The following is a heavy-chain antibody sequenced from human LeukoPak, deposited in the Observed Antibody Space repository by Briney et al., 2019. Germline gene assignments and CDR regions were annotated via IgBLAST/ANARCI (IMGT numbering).Heavy chain of an antibody. CDR1: GFTFSSYA. D-gene: IGHD1-26*01. CDR3: AKISEEWELPSFDY. Sequence: GGSLRLSCAASGFTFSSYAMSWVGQAPGKGLEWASAISGSGGSTYYADSVKGRFTISRDNSKNTLYLQMNSLRAEDTAVYYCAKISEEWELPSFDYWGQGTLVTVSS. J-gene: IGHJ4*02. V-gene: IGHV3-23*01. CDR2: ISGSGGST.